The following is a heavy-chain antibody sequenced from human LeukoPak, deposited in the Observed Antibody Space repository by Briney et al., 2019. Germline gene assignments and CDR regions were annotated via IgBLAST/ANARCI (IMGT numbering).Heavy chain of an antibody. D-gene: IGHD2-2*01. CDR3: ARVYQSAEYYFDY. CDR1: GGSIDSYY. J-gene: IGHJ4*02. CDR2: IYYTGST. V-gene: IGHV4-59*01. Sequence: PSETLSLTCTVSGGSIDSYYWSWIRQPPGKGPEWIGYIYYTGSTEYHPSPKSRVTISLDTSKNPFSLKLTSVTAADTAVYYCARVYQSAEYYFDYWGQGNLVSVSS.